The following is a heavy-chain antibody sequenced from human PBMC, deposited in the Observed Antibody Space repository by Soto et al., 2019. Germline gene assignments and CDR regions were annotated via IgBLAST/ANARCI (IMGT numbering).Heavy chain of an antibody. Sequence: PGGSLRLSCAASGFTFSDHYMDWVRQAPGKGLEWVGRIRKKANSYTTEYAASVKGRFTISRDDSENSLFLQMNSLKTEDRAVYYCARGPNSSGGGTLNYWGQGPLATVSS. J-gene: IGHJ4*02. CDR3: ARGPNSSGGGTLNY. CDR1: GFTFSDHY. CDR2: IRKKANSYTT. V-gene: IGHV3-72*01. D-gene: IGHD6-19*01.